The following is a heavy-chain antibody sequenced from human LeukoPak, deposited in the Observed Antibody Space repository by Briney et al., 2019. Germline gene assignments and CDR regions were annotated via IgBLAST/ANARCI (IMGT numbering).Heavy chain of an antibody. CDR1: GGSISSGGYS. J-gene: IGHJ5*02. CDR3: AAGFYGSGTPDPRNWFDP. V-gene: IGHV4-31*11. Sequence: PSQTLSLTCAVSGGSISSGGYSWSWIRQPPGKGLEWIGYIYYSGSTYYNPSLKSRVTISVDTSKNQFSLKLSSVTAADTAVYYCAAGFYGSGTPDPRNWFDPWGQGTLVTVSS. D-gene: IGHD3-10*01. CDR2: IYYSGST.